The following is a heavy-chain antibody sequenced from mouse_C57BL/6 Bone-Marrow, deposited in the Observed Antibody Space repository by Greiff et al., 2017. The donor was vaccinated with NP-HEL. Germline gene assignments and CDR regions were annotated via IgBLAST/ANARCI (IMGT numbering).Heavy chain of an antibody. CDR2: IHPNSGST. D-gene: IGHD2-4*01. CDR1: GYTFTSYW. CDR3: ARGDDYRSTDWYFDV. Sequence: QVQLQQPGAELVKPGASVKLSCKASGYTFTSYWMHWVKQRPGQGLEWIGMIHPNSGSTNYNEKFKSKATLTVDKSSSTAYMQRSSRTSEDSAVYYCARGDDYRSTDWYFDVWGTGTTVTVSS. J-gene: IGHJ1*03. V-gene: IGHV1-64*01.